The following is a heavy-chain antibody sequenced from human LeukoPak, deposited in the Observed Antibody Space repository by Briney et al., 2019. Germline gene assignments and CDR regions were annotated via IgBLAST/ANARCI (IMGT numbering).Heavy chain of an antibody. V-gene: IGHV1-18*01. Sequence: GASVKVSCKASGYTFTSYGISWVRQAPGQGLEWMGWISGYNGNINYAQKLQGRVTMTTDTYTSTAYMESRSLRSDDTAVYYCARADIRAIASSGWYGFDYWGKGTTVTVSS. D-gene: IGHD6-19*01. CDR1: GYTFTSYG. J-gene: IGHJ6*04. CDR2: ISGYNGNI. CDR3: ARADIRAIASSGWYGFDY.